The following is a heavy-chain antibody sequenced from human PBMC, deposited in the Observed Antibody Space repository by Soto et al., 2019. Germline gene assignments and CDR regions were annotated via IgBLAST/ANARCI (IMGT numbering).Heavy chain of an antibody. CDR1: GFTFSDYY. J-gene: IGHJ4*02. Sequence: QVQLVESGGGLVKPGGSLRLSCAASGFTFSDYYMSWIRQAPGKGLEWVSYISSSGSTIYYADSVKGRFTISRDNAKNSQYLQMNSLRTEDTARYYCARDPETYSSSWHTLDFRGQGTLVTVSS. D-gene: IGHD6-13*01. CDR2: ISSSGSTI. V-gene: IGHV3-11*01. CDR3: ARDPETYSSSWHTLDF.